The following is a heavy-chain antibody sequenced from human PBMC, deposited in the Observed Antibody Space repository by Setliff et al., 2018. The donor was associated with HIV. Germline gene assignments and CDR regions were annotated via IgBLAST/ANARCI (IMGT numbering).Heavy chain of an antibody. D-gene: IGHD3-10*01. CDR1: GYTVTELS. J-gene: IGHJ2*01. CDR3: ARGVRPSYGSGSYYWYFDL. V-gene: IGHV1-24*01. Sequence: ASVKVSCKVSGYTVTELSINWVRQAPGKGPEWMGGFDPEDNKIVYAQKFRGRVTTTEDTSTDTAYMELSSLRSEDTAVYYCARGVRPSYGSGSYYWYFDLWGRGTLVTVSS. CDR2: FDPEDNKI.